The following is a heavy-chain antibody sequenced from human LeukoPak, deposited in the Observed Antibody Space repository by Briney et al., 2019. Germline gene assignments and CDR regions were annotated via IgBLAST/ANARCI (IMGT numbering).Heavy chain of an antibody. CDR1: GFTFSSYA. J-gene: IGHJ3*02. CDR2: ISGSGGST. V-gene: IGHV3-23*01. D-gene: IGHD3-10*01. CDR3: ARGSDGSGSYTPWDAFDI. Sequence: GGSLRLSCAASGFTFSSYAMSWVRQAPGKGLEWVSAISGSGGSTYYADSVKGRFTISRDNAKNSLYLQMNSLRAEDTAVYYCARGSDGSGSYTPWDAFDIWGQGTMVTVSS.